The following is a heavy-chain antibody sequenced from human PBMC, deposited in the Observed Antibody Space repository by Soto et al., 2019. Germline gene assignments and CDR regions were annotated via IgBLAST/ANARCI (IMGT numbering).Heavy chain of an antibody. V-gene: IGHV1-69*01. D-gene: IGHD7-27*01. Sequence: QVQLVQSGAEVKKPGSSVKVSCKASGGTFSSYAISWVRQAPGPGLEWMGGIIPIFGTANYAQKFQGRVTITADESTSTAYMERSSLRSEDTAVYYCARDRNPNSWYFDLWGRGTRVTVSS. J-gene: IGHJ2*01. CDR3: ARDRNPNSWYFDL. CDR2: IIPIFGTA. CDR1: GGTFSSYA.